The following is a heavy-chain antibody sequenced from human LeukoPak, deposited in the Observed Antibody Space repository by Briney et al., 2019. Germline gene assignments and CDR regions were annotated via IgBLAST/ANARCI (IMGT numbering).Heavy chain of an antibody. CDR3: AISQGSYYDTSGYLGGDY. D-gene: IGHD3-22*01. CDR1: GYTFTNYG. V-gene: IGHV1-18*01. J-gene: IGHJ4*02. Sequence: EASVKVSCKASGYTFTNYGIFWVRQAPGQGLEWMGWISAYSGNTNHAQKLQGRVTMTTETSTSTAYMELESLRSDDTAVYYCAISQGSYYDTSGYLGGDYWGQGTLVTVSS. CDR2: ISAYSGNT.